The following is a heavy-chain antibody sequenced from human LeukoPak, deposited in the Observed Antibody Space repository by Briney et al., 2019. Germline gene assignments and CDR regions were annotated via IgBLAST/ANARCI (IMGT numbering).Heavy chain of an antibody. CDR1: GYTFTSYG. CDR3: ARGGGDALGWFDP. D-gene: IGHD4-17*01. CDR2: ISAGNGNT. J-gene: IGHJ5*02. V-gene: IGHV1-18*01. Sequence: ASVKVSCKVSGYTFTSYGINWVRQAPGQGLEWMGWISAGNGNTNYAQRFQGRVTMTTDRSTSTAYMEVTSLRSDDTAVYYCARGGGDALGWFDPWGQGTLVTVSS.